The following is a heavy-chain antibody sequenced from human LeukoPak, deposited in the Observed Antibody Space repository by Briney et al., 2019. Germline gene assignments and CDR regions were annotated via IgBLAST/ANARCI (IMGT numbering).Heavy chain of an antibody. CDR1: GGFISTYY. CDR3: ARLDCSSTSCHPNPGDY. CDR2: IYNSGST. V-gene: IGHV4-59*12. D-gene: IGHD2-2*01. Sequence: PSETLSLTCTVSGGFISTYYWTWIRQPPGKGLEWIGYIYNSGSTNYNPSLKSRVTMSVDTSKNQFSLKLSSVTAADTAGYYCARLDCSSTSCHPNPGDYWGQGTLVTVSS. J-gene: IGHJ4*02.